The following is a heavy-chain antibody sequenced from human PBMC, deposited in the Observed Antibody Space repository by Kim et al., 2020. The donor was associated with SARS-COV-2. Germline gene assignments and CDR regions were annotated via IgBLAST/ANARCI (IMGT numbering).Heavy chain of an antibody. CDR2: INHSGST. D-gene: IGHD3-22*01. CDR1: GGSFSGYY. J-gene: IGHJ5*02. V-gene: IGHV4-34*01. CDR3: VQYYYDSSGQKNWFDP. Sequence: SETLSLTCAVYGGSFSGYYWSWIRQPPGKGLEWIGEINHSGSTNYNPSLKSRVTISVDTSKNQFSLKLSSVTAADTAVYYCVQYYYDSSGQKNWFDPWGQGTMVTVSS.